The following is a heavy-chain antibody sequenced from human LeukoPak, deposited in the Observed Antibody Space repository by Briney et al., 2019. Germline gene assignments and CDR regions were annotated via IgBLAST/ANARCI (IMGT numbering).Heavy chain of an antibody. CDR3: ARVSGSIVARSAWFDS. V-gene: IGHV1-18*01. Sequence: ASVKVSFKASGYIFTKYGFTWVRQAPGQGLEWMGWISAYDGYTNHAQKFQGRVTMTTDVSTSTAYMELRSLRSDDTAVYYCARVSGSIVARSAWFDSWGQGTLVTVSS. CDR2: ISAYDGYT. CDR1: GYIFTKYG. D-gene: IGHD6-6*01. J-gene: IGHJ5*01.